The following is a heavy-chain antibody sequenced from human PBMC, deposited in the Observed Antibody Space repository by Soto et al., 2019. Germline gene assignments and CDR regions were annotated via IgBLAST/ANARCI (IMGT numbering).Heavy chain of an antibody. V-gene: IGHV3-48*01. CDR3: AREWKAFDI. CDR2: ISSSSSTI. CDR1: GFTFSSYS. Sequence: GSLRLSCAASGFTFSSYSMNWVRQAPGKGLEWVSYISSSSSTIYYADSVKGRFTISRDNAKNSLYLQMNSLRAEDTAVYYCAREWKAFDIWGQGTMVTVSS. D-gene: IGHD1-1*01. J-gene: IGHJ3*02.